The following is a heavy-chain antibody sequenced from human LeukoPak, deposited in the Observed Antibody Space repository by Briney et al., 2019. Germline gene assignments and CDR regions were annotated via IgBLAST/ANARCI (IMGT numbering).Heavy chain of an antibody. Sequence: PGGSLRLSCAASGSDVSSNSMSWVRQAPGKGLEWVSVIFSGGSTNYANSMKGRFTISRDNSKNTLYLQMNSLRGEDTAVYYCAAWRGSNWFDYWGQGTQVTVSS. CDR1: GSDVSSNS. CDR2: IFSGGST. CDR3: AAWRGSNWFDY. V-gene: IGHV3-53*01. D-gene: IGHD6-13*01. J-gene: IGHJ4*02.